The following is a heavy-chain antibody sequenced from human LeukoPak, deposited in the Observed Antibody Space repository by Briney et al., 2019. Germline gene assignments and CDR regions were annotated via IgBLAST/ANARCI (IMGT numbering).Heavy chain of an antibody. CDR3: ARVDSSGFAFDI. D-gene: IGHD6-19*01. V-gene: IGHV4-61*01. Sequence: KASETLSLTCTVSGGSVSSGSYYWSWIRQPPGKGLEWIGYIYYSGSTNYNPSLKSRVTISVDTSKNQFSLKLSSVTAADTAVYYCARVDSSGFAFDIWGQGTTVTVSS. CDR1: GGSVSSGSYY. CDR2: IYYSGST. J-gene: IGHJ3*02.